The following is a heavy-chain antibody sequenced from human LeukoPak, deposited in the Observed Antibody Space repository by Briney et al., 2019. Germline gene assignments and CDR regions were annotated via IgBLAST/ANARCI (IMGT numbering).Heavy chain of an antibody. D-gene: IGHD3-10*01. CDR3: ARSLGSGSYSNWFDP. V-gene: IGHV4-39*01. CDR1: GGSTSSSSYS. Sequence: PSETLSPTCTAPGGSTSSSSYSWGWSRQPPGKRLEWIWSIYFSWSTYHNPSLNSPATTSVTTIKHQFSLKLSSVTAADTAVYYCARSLGSGSYSNWFDPWGQGTLVTVSS. CDR2: IYFSWST. J-gene: IGHJ5*02.